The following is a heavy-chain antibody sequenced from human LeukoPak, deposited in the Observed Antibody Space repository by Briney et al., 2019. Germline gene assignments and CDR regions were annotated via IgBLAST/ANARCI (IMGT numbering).Heavy chain of an antibody. V-gene: IGHV3-7*05. CDR1: GFTFSSYW. Sequence: GGSLRLSCAASGFTFSSYWMSWVRQAPGKGLEWVANIKQDGSEEYYVDSVKGRFTISRDNAKNSLYLQMNSLRAEDTAVYYCAREGYRGAFDIWGQGTMVTVSS. J-gene: IGHJ3*02. D-gene: IGHD3-10*01. CDR2: IKQDGSEE. CDR3: AREGYRGAFDI.